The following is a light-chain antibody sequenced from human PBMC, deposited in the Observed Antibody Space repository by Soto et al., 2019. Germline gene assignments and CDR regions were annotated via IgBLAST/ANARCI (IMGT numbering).Light chain of an antibody. CDR3: QHYGSSRWT. Sequence: EIVLTQSPGTLSLSPGERATLSCRASQSVTSSFLAWYQQKPGQAPRLLIYGASSRATGIPDRVSGSGSGADFTLTISGLEPEDLAVYYCQHYGSSRWTFGQGAKVEIK. CDR1: QSVTSSF. CDR2: GAS. V-gene: IGKV3-20*01. J-gene: IGKJ1*01.